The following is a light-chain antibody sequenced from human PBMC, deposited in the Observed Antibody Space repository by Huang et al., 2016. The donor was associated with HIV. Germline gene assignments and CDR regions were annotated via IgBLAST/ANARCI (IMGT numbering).Light chain of an antibody. V-gene: IGKV3-15*01. CDR1: QIVSSH. Sequence: ETVMTQSPVTLSVSPGDRASLSCRSSQIVSSHLAWYQQKPGQAPGLLIYAASTRATGVPARFSGSGAGTEFTLTISTLQSEDSAVYYCQQYNDFRSTFGPGTRVEIK. J-gene: IGKJ3*01. CDR2: AAS. CDR3: QQYNDFRST.